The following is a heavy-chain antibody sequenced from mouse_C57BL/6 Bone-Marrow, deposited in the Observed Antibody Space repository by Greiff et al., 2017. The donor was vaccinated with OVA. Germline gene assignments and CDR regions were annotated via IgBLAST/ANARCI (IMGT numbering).Heavy chain of an antibody. CDR3: ARIYYGSSWYFDV. Sequence: QVQLKHPGAELVTPGASVKMSCKASGYTFPSYWITWMQQRPGHGLEWIGVIYPVSVSTNYNEKFTSKATLTVDTSSSTAYIQLSSLTSEDSAVDYCARIYYGSSWYFDVWGTGTTITVSS. D-gene: IGHD1-1*01. CDR2: IYPVSVST. J-gene: IGHJ1*03. CDR1: GYTFPSYW. V-gene: IGHV1-55*01.